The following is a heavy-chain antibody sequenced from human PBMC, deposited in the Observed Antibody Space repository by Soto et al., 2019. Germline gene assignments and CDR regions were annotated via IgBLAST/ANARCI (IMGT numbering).Heavy chain of an antibody. V-gene: IGHV3-15*07. J-gene: IGHJ4*02. Sequence: EVQLVESGGGLVRPGGSLRLACAASGFTFSNTWMNWVRQAPGKGLEWVARIKSKTNGAEANYPAPVRGRFTISRDDSEXTXXLQMNGLTTEDTGVYYGNTAHARDLMGIVGDDFDYWGQGTLVTVSS. CDR2: IKSKTNGAEA. CDR1: GFTFSNTW. CDR3: NTAHARDLMGIVGDDFDY. D-gene: IGHD1-26*01.